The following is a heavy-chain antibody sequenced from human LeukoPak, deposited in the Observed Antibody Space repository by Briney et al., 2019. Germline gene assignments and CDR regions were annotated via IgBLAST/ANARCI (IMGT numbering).Heavy chain of an antibody. Sequence: GGSLRLSCAASGFTFNSYAIHWVRQAPGKGLEWVAVISYDENSKYYADSVKGRFTISRDNSKNTLYLQMNSLRAEDTAVYYCAKERSSSKNWFDPWGQGTLVTVSS. CDR1: GFTFNSYA. J-gene: IGHJ5*02. CDR3: AKERSSSKNWFDP. V-gene: IGHV3-30*04. CDR2: ISYDENSK. D-gene: IGHD6-13*01.